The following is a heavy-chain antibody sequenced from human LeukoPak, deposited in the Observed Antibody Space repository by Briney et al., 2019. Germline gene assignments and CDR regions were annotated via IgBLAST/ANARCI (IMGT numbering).Heavy chain of an antibody. J-gene: IGHJ4*02. Sequence: GRALRLSCAASGFTFSSHAMHWVRQAPGKGLEWVAVISFDGSNKYYGDPVKGQFTISRDNSKNALYLQMNSLRAEASAVYYCARDPYRVDITRVDYWGQGTLVTVSS. D-gene: IGHD5-12*01. CDR1: GFTFSSHA. CDR3: ARDPYRVDITRVDY. CDR2: ISFDGSNK. V-gene: IGHV3-30-3*01.